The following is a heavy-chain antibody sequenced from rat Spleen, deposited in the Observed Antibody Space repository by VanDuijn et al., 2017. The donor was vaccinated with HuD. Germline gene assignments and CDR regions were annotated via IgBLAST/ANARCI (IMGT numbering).Heavy chain of an antibody. V-gene: IGHV3-1*01. Sequence: EVQLQESGPGLVKPSQSLSLTCSVTGYSITSNFWGWIRKFPGNKMEWMGYIDYSGSTSYNPSIKSRVSITRDTSKNQFFLQLNSVTTEDTGTYYCVRSGTGWELRYFDYWGQGVMVTVSS. CDR2: IDYSGST. J-gene: IGHJ2*01. D-gene: IGHD5-1*01. CDR3: VRSGTGWELRYFDY. CDR1: GYSITSNF.